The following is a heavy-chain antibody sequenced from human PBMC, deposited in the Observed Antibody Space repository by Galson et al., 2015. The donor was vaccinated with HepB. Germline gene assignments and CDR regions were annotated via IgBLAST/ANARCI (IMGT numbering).Heavy chain of an antibody. J-gene: IGHJ3*02. CDR3: ARLGVNYGGNLGAFDI. V-gene: IGHV1-69*13. CDR2: IIPIFGTA. D-gene: IGHD4-23*01. CDR1: GGTFSSYA. Sequence: SVKVSCKASGGTFSSYAISWVRQAPGQGLEWMGGIIPIFGTANYAQKFQGRVTITADESTSTAYMELSSLRSEDTAVYYCARLGVNYGGNLGAFDIWGQGTMVTVSS.